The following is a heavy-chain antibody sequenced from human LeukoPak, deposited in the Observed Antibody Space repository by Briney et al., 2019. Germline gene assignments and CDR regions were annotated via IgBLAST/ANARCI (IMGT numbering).Heavy chain of an antibody. CDR1: GGTFSSYA. CDR2: IIPIFGTA. CDR3: ASANGGPWSGYYAFDI. J-gene: IGHJ3*02. V-gene: IGHV1-69*05. Sequence: SVKVSCKASGGTFSSYAISWVRQAPGQGLEWMGRIIPIFGTANYAQKFQGRVTITTDESTSTAYMELSSLRSEDTAVYYCASANGGPWSGYYAFDIWGQGTMVTVS. D-gene: IGHD3-3*01.